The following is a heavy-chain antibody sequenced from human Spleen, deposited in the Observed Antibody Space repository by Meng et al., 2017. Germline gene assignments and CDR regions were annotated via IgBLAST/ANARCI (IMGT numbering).Heavy chain of an antibody. CDR1: GYTFTDYY. Sequence: ASVKVSCKASGYTFTDYYIHWVRQSPGQGLEWMAWINPHTVVTKYAQKFQGRVTVTRDTSISSAYMDLSRLRSDDTALYHCARDRGYGNFVFDDWGQGTLVTVSS. CDR2: INPHTVVT. D-gene: IGHD4-11*01. V-gene: IGHV1-2*02. J-gene: IGHJ4*02. CDR3: ARDRGYGNFVFDD.